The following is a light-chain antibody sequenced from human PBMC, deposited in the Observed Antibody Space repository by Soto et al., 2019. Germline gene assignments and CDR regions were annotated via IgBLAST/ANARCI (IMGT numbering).Light chain of an antibody. V-gene: IGLV2-14*03. Sequence: QSALTQPASVSGSPGQSITISCTGTSSDVGAYTFVSWYQQHPDKDPKLMISDVSRRPSGVSDRFSGSKSGNTASLTISGLQPEDEADYYCSSYTSSSTHVFGSGTKLTVL. CDR1: SSDVGAYTF. CDR3: SSYTSSSTHV. J-gene: IGLJ1*01. CDR2: DVS.